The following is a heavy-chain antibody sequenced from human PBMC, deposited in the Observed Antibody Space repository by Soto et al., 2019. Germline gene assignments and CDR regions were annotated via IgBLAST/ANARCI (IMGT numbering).Heavy chain of an antibody. CDR2: IYPGDSDT. D-gene: IGHD3-3*01. Sequence: PGESLKVSCKGSGYSFTSYWIGWVRQMPGKVLEWMGIIYPGDSDTRYSPSFQGQVTISADKSISTAYLQWSSLKASDTAMYYCARGGDFWSGYYYGMDVWGQGTRVTVSS. J-gene: IGHJ6*02. CDR3: ARGGDFWSGYYYGMDV. CDR1: GYSFTSYW. V-gene: IGHV5-51*01.